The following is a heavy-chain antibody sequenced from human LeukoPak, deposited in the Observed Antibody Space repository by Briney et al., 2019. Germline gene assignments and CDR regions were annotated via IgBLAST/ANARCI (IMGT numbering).Heavy chain of an antibody. Sequence: GGSLRLSCAASGFTFSSYAMNWVRQAPGKGLEWVSVISGSGGSTYYADSVKGRFTISRDNSKNTLYLQMNSLRAEDTAVCYCAKDRLTAAGNDAFDIWGQGTMVTVSS. D-gene: IGHD6-13*01. CDR3: AKDRLTAAGNDAFDI. J-gene: IGHJ3*02. CDR1: GFTFSSYA. V-gene: IGHV3-23*01. CDR2: ISGSGGST.